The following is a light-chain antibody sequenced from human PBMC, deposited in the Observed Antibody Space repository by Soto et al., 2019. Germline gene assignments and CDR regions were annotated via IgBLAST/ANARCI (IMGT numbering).Light chain of an antibody. V-gene: IGLV2-14*01. Sequence: QSALTQPASVSGSPGQSITISCTGTSSYIRGYDYVSWYQQHPGKAPKLMIYEVSNRPSGVSHRFSGSKSGNTASLTISGLQADDEGDYYCSSYTSSSTYVFGTGTKGTVL. CDR2: EVS. J-gene: IGLJ1*01. CDR1: SSYIRGYDY. CDR3: SSYTSSSTYV.